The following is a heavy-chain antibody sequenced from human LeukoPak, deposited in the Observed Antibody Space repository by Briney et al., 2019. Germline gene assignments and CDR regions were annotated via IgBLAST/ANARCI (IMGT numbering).Heavy chain of an antibody. CDR2: IYYSGST. V-gene: IGHV4-61*08. J-gene: IGHJ5*02. CDR1: GGSISNGDYY. CDR3: ARHVSLKAPPTEFDP. D-gene: IGHD1-14*01. Sequence: PSETLSLTCTVSGGSISNGDYYWSWIRQPPGKGLEWIGYIYYSGSTNYNPSLKSRVTISVDTSKNQFSLKLSSATAADTAVYYCARHVSLKAPPTEFDPWGQGTLVTVSS.